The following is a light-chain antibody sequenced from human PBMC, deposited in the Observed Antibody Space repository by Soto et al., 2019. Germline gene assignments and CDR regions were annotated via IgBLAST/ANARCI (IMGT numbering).Light chain of an antibody. CDR2: GAS. CDR3: QQYDNLPPWT. V-gene: IGKV3-15*01. J-gene: IGKJ1*01. CDR1: QSVGTY. Sequence: EIVMMQSPATLSVSPGERATLSFKASQSVGTYLAWYQQKPGQAPRLLIYGASTRATGVPARFSGGGSGTEFTLHISSLQSEDVAIDHCQQYDNLPPWTFGQGTKVEIK.